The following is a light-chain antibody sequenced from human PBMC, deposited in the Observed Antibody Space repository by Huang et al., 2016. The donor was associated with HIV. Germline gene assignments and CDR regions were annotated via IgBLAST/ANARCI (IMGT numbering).Light chain of an antibody. CDR2: GAS. Sequence: DIQMTQAPSSLSAPVGDRVIITCRASQSINRYLNWYQQMSGRAPKLLISGASTLQGGVSPRFSGSGSGTDFTLTITDVQPEDSATYFCQQSYNIPRTFGQGTLLEI. J-gene: IGKJ2*01. V-gene: IGKV1-39*01. CDR3: QQSYNIPRT. CDR1: QSINRY.